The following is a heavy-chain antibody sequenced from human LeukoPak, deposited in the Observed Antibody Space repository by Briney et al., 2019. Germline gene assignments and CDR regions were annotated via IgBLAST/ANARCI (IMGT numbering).Heavy chain of an antibody. V-gene: IGHV3-73*01. CDR1: GSTFSGSA. CDR3: TRLYCGGGYCYYFDY. D-gene: IGHD2-21*01. Sequence: GGSLRLSCAASGSTFSGSAMHWVRQASGKGLEWVGRIRSKSNNYATAYAASVNGRFNISRDDSKNMVYLQMNSLKTEDTAVYYCTRLYCGGGYCYYFDYWGQGTLVTVSS. CDR2: IRSKSNNYAT. J-gene: IGHJ4*02.